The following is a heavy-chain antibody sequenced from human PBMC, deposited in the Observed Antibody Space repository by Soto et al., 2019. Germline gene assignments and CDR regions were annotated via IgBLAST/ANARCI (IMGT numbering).Heavy chain of an antibody. J-gene: IGHJ4*02. CDR1: GFTFSHSA. CDR2: IVVGSGNT. V-gene: IGHV1-58*02. Sequence: SVKVSCKASGFTFSHSAMQWVRQARGQSLEWIGWIVVGSGNTNYAQKFQERVTISWDMSTNTAYMEMNSLRADDTAVYFCARDRDTYGHGFFDYWGQGALVTVSS. D-gene: IGHD2-8*01. CDR3: ARDRDTYGHGFFDY.